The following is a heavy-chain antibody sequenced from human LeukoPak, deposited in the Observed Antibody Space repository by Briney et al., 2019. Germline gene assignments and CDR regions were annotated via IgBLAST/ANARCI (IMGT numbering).Heavy chain of an antibody. CDR1: GDSITSGAYY. V-gene: IGHV4-39*07. J-gene: IGHJ5*02. CDR2: VYYSGSI. D-gene: IGHD4/OR15-4a*01. Sequence: SETLSLTCSVSGDSITSGAYYWAWLRQPPGKGLEWIGSVYYSGSIKYNPSLKGRVSISRDMSKNQFSLNLNSVNATDAAVYYCARRDYAAWFDPWGQGTLVTVSS. CDR3: ARRDYAAWFDP.